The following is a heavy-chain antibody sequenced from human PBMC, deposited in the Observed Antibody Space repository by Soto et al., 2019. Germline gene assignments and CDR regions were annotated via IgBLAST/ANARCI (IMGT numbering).Heavy chain of an antibody. CDR2: IRYDVRSK. J-gene: IGHJ4*02. Sequence: GVTLRLSCEAAGLIFSSHGMHGVRQAPVKGLGLVAVIRYDVRSKFYADSVKGRVTISIDDSKKTLYLQMNSMTADDTAVYYGARDQCDRLKTRETRYFDYWGQGTLFTVSS. CDR1: GLIFSSHG. CDR3: ARDQCDRLKTRETRYFDY. V-gene: IGHV3-33*01. D-gene: IGHD6-19*01.